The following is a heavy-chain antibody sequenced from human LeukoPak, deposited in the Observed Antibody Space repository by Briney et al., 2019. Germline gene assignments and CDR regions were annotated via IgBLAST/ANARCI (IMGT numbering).Heavy chain of an antibody. D-gene: IGHD3-22*01. J-gene: IGHJ4*02. V-gene: IGHV3-53*05. CDR2: IYSGGAT. CDR3: ARDRKWLLPFEYFDY. Sequence: GGSLRLSCAASGFIVSSNYMSWVRQAPGKGLEWVSVIYSGGATYYADSVKGRFTISRDNSKNTLYLQMNSLRAEDTAGYYCARDRKWLLPFEYFDYWGQGTLVTVSS. CDR1: GFIVSSNY.